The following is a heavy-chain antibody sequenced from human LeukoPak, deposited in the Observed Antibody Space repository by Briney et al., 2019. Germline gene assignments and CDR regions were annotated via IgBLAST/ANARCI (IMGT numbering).Heavy chain of an antibody. CDR1: GYTFTGYY. D-gene: IGHD1-26*01. CDR3: AGTSGSYSPFDY. CDR2: INPNSGGT. V-gene: IGHV1-2*06. J-gene: IGHJ4*02. Sequence: GASVKVSCKASGYTFTGYYMHWVRQAPGQGLEWMGRINPNSGGTNYAQKFQGRVTMTRDTSISTAYMELSRLRSDDTAVYYCAGTSGSYSPFDYWGQGTLVTVSS.